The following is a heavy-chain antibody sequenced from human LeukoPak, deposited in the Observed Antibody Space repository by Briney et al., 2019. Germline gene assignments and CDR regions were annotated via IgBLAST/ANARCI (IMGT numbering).Heavy chain of an antibody. Sequence: PSETLSLTCTVSGGSISSYYWSWIRQPPGKGLEWIGYIYYSGSTNYNPSLKSRVTISADTSKNQFSLKLSSVTAADTAVYYCARGQTYYYDSSGYEIDYWGQGTLVTVSS. V-gene: IGHV4-59*08. D-gene: IGHD3-22*01. CDR2: IYYSGST. J-gene: IGHJ4*02. CDR3: ARGQTYYYDSSGYEIDY. CDR1: GGSISSYY.